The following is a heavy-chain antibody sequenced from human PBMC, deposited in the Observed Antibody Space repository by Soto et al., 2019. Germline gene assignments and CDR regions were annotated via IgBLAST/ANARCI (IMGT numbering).Heavy chain of an antibody. V-gene: IGHV4-39*02. CDR3: ARERLAVAGKGGWFDP. D-gene: IGHD6-19*01. J-gene: IGHJ5*02. CDR2: INYSGST. CDR1: GASIISSSYY. Sequence: SETLSLTCTVSGASIISSSYYWGWIRQPPGKGLEWIGSINYSGSTYYNPSLKSRVTISADTSKNQFSLKLRSVTAADTAVYYCARERLAVAGKGGWFDPWGQETLVTVS.